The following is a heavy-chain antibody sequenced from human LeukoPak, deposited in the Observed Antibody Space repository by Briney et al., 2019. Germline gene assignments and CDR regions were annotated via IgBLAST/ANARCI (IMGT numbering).Heavy chain of an antibody. J-gene: IGHJ4*02. V-gene: IGHV4-61*01. Sequence: SETLSLTCTVSGGSVSSGSYYWSWIRQPPGKGLEWIGYIYYSGSTNYNPSLKSRVTISVDTSKNQFSLKLSSVTAADTAVYYCAGTGVGATTPVPDWGQGTLVTVSS. CDR3: AGTGVGATTPVPD. D-gene: IGHD1-26*01. CDR1: GGSVSSGSYY. CDR2: IYYSGST.